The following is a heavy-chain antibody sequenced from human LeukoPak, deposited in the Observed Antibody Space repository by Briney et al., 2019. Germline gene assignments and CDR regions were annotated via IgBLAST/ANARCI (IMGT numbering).Heavy chain of an antibody. CDR2: ISLSGQT. V-gene: IGHV4-4*02. CDR1: GFTFSSYW. J-gene: IGHJ4*02. Sequence: GSLRLSCAASGFTFSSYWMIWVRQPPGQGLEWIGEISLSGQTNFNPSLNGRVTMSLDESRNQLSLKLTSVTAADTAIYYCSRESGAFCPFGYWGQGTLVIVPP. D-gene: IGHD1-26*01. CDR3: SRESGAFCPFGY.